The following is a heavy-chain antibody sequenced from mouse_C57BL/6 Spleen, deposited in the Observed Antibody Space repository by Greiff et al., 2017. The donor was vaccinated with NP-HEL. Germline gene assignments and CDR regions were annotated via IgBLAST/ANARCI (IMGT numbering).Heavy chain of an antibody. CDR3: AREGGSSPYYYAMDY. V-gene: IGHV1-75*01. J-gene: IGHJ4*01. Sequence: VKLVESGPELVKPGASVKISCKASGYTFTDYYINWVKQRPGQGLEWIGWIFPGSGSTYYNEKFKGKATLTVDKSSSTAYMLLSSLTSEDSAVYFCAREGGSSPYYYAMDYWGQGTSVTVSS. CDR1: GYTFTDYY. D-gene: IGHD1-1*01. CDR2: IFPGSGST.